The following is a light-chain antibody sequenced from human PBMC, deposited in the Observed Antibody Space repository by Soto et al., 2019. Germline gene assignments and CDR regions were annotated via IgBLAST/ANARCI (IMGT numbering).Light chain of an antibody. CDR2: EVS. J-gene: IGLJ1*01. CDR1: SSDVGGYNY. Sequence: QSVLTQPPSASGSPGHSVTISCTGTSSDVGGYNYVSWYQQHPGKAPKLMIFEVSKRPSGVPDRFSGSKSGNTASLTVSGLQAEDEADYYCCSYAGSYTHVFGTGTKVTV. CDR3: CSYAGSYTHV. V-gene: IGLV2-8*01.